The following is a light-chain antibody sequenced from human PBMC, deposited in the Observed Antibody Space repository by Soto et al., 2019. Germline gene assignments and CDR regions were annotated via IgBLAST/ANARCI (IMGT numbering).Light chain of an antibody. Sequence: LTQSPATLSVYTGERATLSCRASQSVISNLAWYQQKPGQAPRLLIYDTPSRATGIPDRFSGSGSGTDFTLTISRLEPEDFAVFFCQQYGTSEIIFGQGTRLEIK. CDR1: QSVISN. CDR2: DTP. V-gene: IGKV3-20*01. J-gene: IGKJ5*01. CDR3: QQYGTSEII.